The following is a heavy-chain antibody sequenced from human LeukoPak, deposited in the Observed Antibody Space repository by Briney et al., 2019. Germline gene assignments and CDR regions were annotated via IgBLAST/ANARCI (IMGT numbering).Heavy chain of an antibody. CDR1: GFTLSKYA. Sequence: GGSLRHSCAASGFTLSKYAMNWVRQAPGKGLEWVSGIDGSGGRPPSADSVKGRFTISRDISKNTLYLQMDSLRAEDTAAYYCARGKDHDFWNPFDHWGQGTLVTVSS. D-gene: IGHD3-3*01. J-gene: IGHJ4*02. CDR3: ARGKDHDFWNPFDH. CDR2: IDGSGGRP. V-gene: IGHV3-23*01.